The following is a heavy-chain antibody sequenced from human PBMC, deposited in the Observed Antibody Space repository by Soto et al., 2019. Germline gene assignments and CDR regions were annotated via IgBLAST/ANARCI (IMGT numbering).Heavy chain of an antibody. V-gene: IGHV1-18*01. CDR3: ARGRYGDY. D-gene: IGHD1-1*01. CDR2: ISAHNGNT. J-gene: IGHJ4*02. CDR1: GYGFTTYG. Sequence: QVHLVQSGAEVKKPGASVKVSCKGSGYGFTTYGITWVRQAPGQGLEWMAWISAHNGNTNYAKKLQGRVTVTRDTSTSTAYMELRGLSSDDTAVYYCARGRYGDYWGQGALVTVSS.